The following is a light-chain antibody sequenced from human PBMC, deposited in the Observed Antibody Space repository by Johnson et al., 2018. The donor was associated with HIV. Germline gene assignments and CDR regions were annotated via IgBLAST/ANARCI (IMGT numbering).Light chain of an antibody. CDR2: DHN. CDR3: GTWDSSLSSGVYV. CDR1: SSNIGNYY. Sequence: QSVLTQPPSVSAAPGQKVTISCSGSSSNIGNYYVSWYQQVPGTAHKLLIYDHNQRPSGIPYRFSGSKSGTSATLGITGLHAGDEADYYCGTWDSSLSSGVYVFGTGTKVTVL. J-gene: IGLJ1*01. V-gene: IGLV1-51*01.